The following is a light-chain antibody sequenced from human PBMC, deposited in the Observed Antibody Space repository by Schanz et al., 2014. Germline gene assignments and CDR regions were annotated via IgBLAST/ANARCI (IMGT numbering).Light chain of an antibody. CDR2: DVS. CDR1: SSDVGAYNY. V-gene: IGLV2-14*01. J-gene: IGLJ3*02. Sequence: QSVLTQPASVSGSPGQSITISCTGTSSDVGAYNYVSWYQQHPGKAPKLMIYDVSNRLSGVSNRFSGSKSGNTASLTISGLQAEDEADYYCSSYTSSSTLVFGGGTKLTVL. CDR3: SSYTSSSTLV.